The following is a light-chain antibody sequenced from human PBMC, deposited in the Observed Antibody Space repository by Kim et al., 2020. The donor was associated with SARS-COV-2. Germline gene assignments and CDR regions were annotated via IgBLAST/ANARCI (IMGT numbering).Light chain of an antibody. CDR3: QKYNSAPLT. V-gene: IGKV1-27*01. J-gene: IGKJ4*01. CDR1: QGISNY. Sequence: ASVGERVTITCRASQGISNYLAWYQQKPGKVPKLLIYAASALHSGVPSRFSGRVSGTDFTLTISSLQPEDVATYYCQKYNSAPLTFGGGTKVDIK. CDR2: AAS.